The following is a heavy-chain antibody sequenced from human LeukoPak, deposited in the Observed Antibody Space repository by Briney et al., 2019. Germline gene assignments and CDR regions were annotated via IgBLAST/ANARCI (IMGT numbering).Heavy chain of an antibody. CDR1: GYTFTGYY. CDR3: ARGQRASRVAGIVDY. V-gene: IGHV1-2*02. D-gene: IGHD6-19*01. CDR2: INPKSGGT. Sequence: ASVKVSCKASGYTFTGYYIHWVRQAPGQGLEWMGWINPKSGGTNYAQKFQGRVTMTRDTSISTAYMELSRLRSDDTAVYYCARGQRASRVAGIVDYWGQGTLVTVSS. J-gene: IGHJ4*02.